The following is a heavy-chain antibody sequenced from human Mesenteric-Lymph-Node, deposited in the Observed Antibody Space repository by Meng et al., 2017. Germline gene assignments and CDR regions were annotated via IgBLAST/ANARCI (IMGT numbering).Heavy chain of an antibody. D-gene: IGHD3-10*01. CDR2: IYYSGST. V-gene: IGHV4-59*08. J-gene: IGHJ4*02. CDR1: GGSISSYY. Sequence: QVPLQGSGPGLVKPSETLSLTCTVSGGSISSYYWSWIRQPPGKGLEWIGHIYYSGSTNYNPSLKSRVTISVDTSKNQFSLKLSSVTATDTAAYYCARQSGYFDYWGQGTLVTVSS. CDR3: ARQSGYFDY.